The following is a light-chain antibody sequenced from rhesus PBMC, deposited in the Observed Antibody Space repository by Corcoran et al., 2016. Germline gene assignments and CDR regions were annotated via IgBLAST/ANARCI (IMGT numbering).Light chain of an antibody. J-gene: IGKJ2*01. V-gene: IGKV3-31*02. CDR3: QETSNLYS. CDR2: GSS. Sequence: EIVMTQSPATLSLSPGERATLSCRASQSVSSYLAWYQQKPGQAPRLLIYGSSSRDTGIPDRFSGRGSGTDFPLTISSLGPEDFAVYYCQETSNLYSFGQGTKVEIK. CDR1: QSVSSY.